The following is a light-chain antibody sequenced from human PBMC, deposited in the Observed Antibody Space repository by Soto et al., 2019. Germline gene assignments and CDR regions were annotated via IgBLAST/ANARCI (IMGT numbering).Light chain of an antibody. CDR1: SSKIGAGYD. Sequence: QSVLTQPPSVSGAPGQRVTVSCTGSSSKIGAGYDVHWYQQLPGTAPKLLIHGNSNRPSGVPDRFSGSKSGTSASLAITGLQAEDEADYYCQSFDSSLSGVIFGGGTKVTVL. V-gene: IGLV1-40*01. CDR2: GNS. CDR3: QSFDSSLSGVI. J-gene: IGLJ2*01.